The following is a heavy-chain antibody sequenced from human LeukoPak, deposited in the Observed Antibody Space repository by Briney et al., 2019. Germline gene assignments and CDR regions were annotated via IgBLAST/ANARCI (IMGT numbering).Heavy chain of an antibody. J-gene: IGHJ4*02. Sequence: KPSETLSLTCAVYGGSFSGYYWSWIRQPPGKGLEWIGEINHSGSTNYNPSLKSRVTISVDTSKNQFSLKLSSVTAADTAVYYCARDEKDYDSSGYYDYWGQGTLVTVSS. D-gene: IGHD3-22*01. CDR3: ARDEKDYDSSGYYDY. V-gene: IGHV4-34*01. CDR2: INHSGST. CDR1: GGSFSGYY.